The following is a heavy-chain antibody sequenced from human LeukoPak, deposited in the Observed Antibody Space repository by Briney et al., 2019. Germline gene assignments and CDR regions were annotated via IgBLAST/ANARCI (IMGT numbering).Heavy chain of an antibody. J-gene: IGHJ4*02. CDR1: GGSFSGYY. Sequence: SETLSPTCAVYGGSFSGYYWSWIRQPPGKGLEWIGEINHSGSTNYNPSLKSRVTISVDTSKNQFSLKLSSVTAADTAVYYCARGPPIYGDYGGADYWGQGTLVTVSS. V-gene: IGHV4-34*01. D-gene: IGHD4-17*01. CDR3: ARGPPIYGDYGGADY. CDR2: INHSGST.